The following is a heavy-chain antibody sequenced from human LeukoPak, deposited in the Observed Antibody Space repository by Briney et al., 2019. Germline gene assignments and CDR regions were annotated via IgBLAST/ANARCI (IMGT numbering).Heavy chain of an antibody. D-gene: IGHD3-22*01. CDR3: SSDEGATYYYVCSGYYYPDY. CDR2: INPSLGST. Sequence: ASVKVSCKASGYTLTSHYMHWVRQAPGPRLEGIGIINPSLGSTSYAQKFQGRVTITSDTSPSTDYMHLSSPRSDHTTVAYCSSDEGATYYYVCSGYYYPDYWGQGTLVTVSS. V-gene: IGHV1-46*03. J-gene: IGHJ4*02. CDR1: GYTLTSHY.